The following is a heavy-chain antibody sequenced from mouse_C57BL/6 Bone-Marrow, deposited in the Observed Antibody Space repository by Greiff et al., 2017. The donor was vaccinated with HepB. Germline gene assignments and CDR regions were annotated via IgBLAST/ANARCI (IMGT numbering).Heavy chain of an antibody. V-gene: IGHV5-4*01. Sequence: EVKLMESGGGLVKPGGSLKLSCAASGFTFSSYAMSWVRQTPEKRLEWVATISDGGSYTYYPDNVKGRFTISRVNAKNNLYLQMSHLKSEDTAMYYCARDVYDYWGQGTTLTVSS. CDR1: GFTFSSYA. CDR2: ISDGGSYT. J-gene: IGHJ2*01. CDR3: ARDVYDY.